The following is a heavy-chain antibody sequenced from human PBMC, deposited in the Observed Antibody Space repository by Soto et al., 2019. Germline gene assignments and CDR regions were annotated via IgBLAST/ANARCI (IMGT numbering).Heavy chain of an antibody. CDR2: IDPSDSYT. Sequence: PGESLKISCKGSGYSFTSYWIIWVRQMPGKGLEWMGRIDPSDSYTNYSPSFQGHVTISADKSISTAYLQWSSLKASDTAMYYCASTQNYYYDSSGYHDYWGQGTLVTVSS. CDR3: ASTQNYYYDSSGYHDY. D-gene: IGHD3-22*01. V-gene: IGHV5-10-1*01. CDR1: GYSFTSYW. J-gene: IGHJ4*02.